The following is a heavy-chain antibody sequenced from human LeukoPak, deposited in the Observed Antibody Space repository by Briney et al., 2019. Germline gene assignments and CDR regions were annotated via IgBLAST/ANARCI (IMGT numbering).Heavy chain of an antibody. J-gene: IGHJ6*03. Sequence: SETLALTCTFSGGSISSYYWSWIRQPSGKGLEGIGRIYTSGSTNYNPSLKSRVTMSVDTSKNHFSLKPSPVTAADTAVYYCARVRGSSTYYYYMDVWGKGTTVTISS. D-gene: IGHD1-26*01. CDR2: IYTSGST. CDR1: GGSISSYY. V-gene: IGHV4-4*07. CDR3: ARVRGSSTYYYYMDV.